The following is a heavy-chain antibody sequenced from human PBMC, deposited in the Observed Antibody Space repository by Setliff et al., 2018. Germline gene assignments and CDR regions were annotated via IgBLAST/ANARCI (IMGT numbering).Heavy chain of an antibody. CDR1: GHSFISYF. CDR2: INPSGGGT. CDR3: ARAANAYYYMDV. Sequence: AASVKVSCKASGHSFISYFFHWVRQAPGQGPEWLGTINPSGGGTTYAPRFKGRVTLTTATSTSTVYMEMSSLTSDDTAVYYCARAANAYYYMDVWGNGTTVTVSS. V-gene: IGHV1-46*01. J-gene: IGHJ6*03.